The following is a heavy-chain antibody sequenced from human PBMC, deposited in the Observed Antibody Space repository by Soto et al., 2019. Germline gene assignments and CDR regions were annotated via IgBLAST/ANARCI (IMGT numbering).Heavy chain of an antibody. Sequence: QLVESGGGLVQPGGSLRLSCAASGCTFSDYPMNWVRQAPGKGLDWVSSIRTFTSAIYFAESVRGRFTISRDNARNSLYLQMTSLRDEDTAVYYCARETPSFDSWGQGTLVTVSS. V-gene: IGHV3-48*02. CDR3: ARETPSFDS. CDR2: IRTFTSAI. D-gene: IGHD2-15*01. CDR1: GCTFSDYP. J-gene: IGHJ4*02.